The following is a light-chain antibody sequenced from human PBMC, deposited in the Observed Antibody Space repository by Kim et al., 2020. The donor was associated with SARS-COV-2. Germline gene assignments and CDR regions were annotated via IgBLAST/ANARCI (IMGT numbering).Light chain of an antibody. V-gene: IGLV1-44*01. CDR2: STD. CDR1: NSNIGSNA. J-gene: IGLJ3*02. Sequence: QSVLTQPPSASGTPGQRVTISCSGSNSNIGSNAVNWYQQLPGTAPQLLIYSTDQRPSGVPDRFSGSKSGTSASLAISGLQSEDEADYHCAAWDDRQIGWLFGGGTQLTVL. CDR3: AAWDDRQIGWL.